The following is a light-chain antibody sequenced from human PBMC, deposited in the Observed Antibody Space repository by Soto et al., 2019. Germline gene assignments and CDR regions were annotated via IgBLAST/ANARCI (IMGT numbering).Light chain of an antibody. Sequence: QSVLTQPGSVSGSPGQSITISWPGTSSDVGLYDYVSWYQQHPGKAAQLMIYAVSNRPSGVSNRFSASKSGNTASLFISGLQAEDEAHYYCSSYTSDSSYVFGSGTKVTVL. J-gene: IGLJ1*01. CDR2: AVS. CDR3: SSYTSDSSYV. CDR1: SSDVGLYDY. V-gene: IGLV2-14*01.